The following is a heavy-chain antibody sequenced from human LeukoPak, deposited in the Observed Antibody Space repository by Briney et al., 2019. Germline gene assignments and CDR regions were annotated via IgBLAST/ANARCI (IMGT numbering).Heavy chain of an antibody. Sequence: GGSLRLSCAASGFTFSNYSMNWVRQAPGKGLEWVGRIKSKTDGGTTDYAAPVKGRFTISRDDSKNTLYLQMNSLKTEDTAVYYCTTVLGYSSSWLDYYYYYGMDVWGQGTTVTVSS. CDR1: GFTFSNYS. CDR2: IKSKTDGGTT. J-gene: IGHJ6*02. CDR3: TTVLGYSSSWLDYYYYYGMDV. D-gene: IGHD6-13*01. V-gene: IGHV3-15*07.